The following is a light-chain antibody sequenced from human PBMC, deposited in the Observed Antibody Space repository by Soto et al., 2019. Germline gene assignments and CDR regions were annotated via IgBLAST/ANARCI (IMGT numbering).Light chain of an antibody. Sequence: DIQMTQSPSSLSASVGDRVTIACRASQSIGTHLSWYQQKPGKAPNLLLYAASSLHSGVPSRFSGSGSGTDFTLTISSLQPEDFATYYCQQSYSTPLGFTFGPGTKVD. V-gene: IGKV1-39*01. CDR3: QQSYSTPLGFT. J-gene: IGKJ3*01. CDR2: AAS. CDR1: QSIGTH.